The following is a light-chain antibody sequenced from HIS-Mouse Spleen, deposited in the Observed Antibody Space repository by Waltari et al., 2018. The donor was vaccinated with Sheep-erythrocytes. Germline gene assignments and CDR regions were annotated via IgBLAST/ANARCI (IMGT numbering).Light chain of an antibody. CDR3: QAWDSSIVA. V-gene: IGLV3-1*01. CDR1: KLGDKY. CDR2: QDT. Sequence: SSELTQPPSVSVSPGQTASITCSGDKLGDKYACWYQQKPGQSPVLVIYQDTKRPSGIPERFSGSNSGNTATLTISGTQAMDEADYYCQAWDSSIVAFGGGTKLTVL. J-gene: IGLJ2*01.